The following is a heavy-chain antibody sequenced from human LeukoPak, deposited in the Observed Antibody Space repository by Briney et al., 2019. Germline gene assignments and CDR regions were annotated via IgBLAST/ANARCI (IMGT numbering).Heavy chain of an antibody. V-gene: IGHV4-59*01. D-gene: IGHD1-1*01. CDR1: GGSLNNYY. CDR3: ARVDDWNALEY. J-gene: IGHJ4*02. CDR2: IYYSRTTT. Sequence: SETLSLTCTVSGGSLNNYYWSWIRQPPGKALEWIGYIYYSRTTTNYNPSLKSRVTISVDTSKNQFSLKLNSVAAADTALYYSARVDDWNALEYWGQGTLVTVSS.